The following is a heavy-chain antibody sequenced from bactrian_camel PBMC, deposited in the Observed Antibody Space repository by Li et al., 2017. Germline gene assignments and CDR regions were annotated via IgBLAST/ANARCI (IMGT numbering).Heavy chain of an antibody. CDR2: IDLTGKT. CDR1: GFSFDDSD. CDR3: AKGWEKNFAA. Sequence: HVQLVESGGGSVQAGGTLRLSCTVSGFSFDDSDMGWYRQAPGNECELVSTIDLTGKTYYSPSVKGRFTISLGNAKATLYLQMNSLTPEDTAIYFCAKGWEKNFAARGQGTQVTVS. V-gene: IGHV3S55*01. D-gene: IGHD1*01. J-gene: IGHJ6*01.